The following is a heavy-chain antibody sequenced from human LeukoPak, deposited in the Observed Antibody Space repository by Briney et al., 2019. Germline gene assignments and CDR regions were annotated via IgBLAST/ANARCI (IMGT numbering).Heavy chain of an antibody. D-gene: IGHD3-22*01. V-gene: IGHV4-34*01. CDR1: GGSFSGYF. Sequence: SETLSLTCDVSGGSFSGYFWNWIRQPPGEGLEYIGEINHGGATILNPSLKSPVTISIDTSRNQFSLKLSSVTAADTAVYYCARGRESYYGNSGYSFGRYFDYWGQGTLVTVSS. J-gene: IGHJ4*02. CDR3: ARGRESYYGNSGYSFGRYFDY. CDR2: INHGGAT.